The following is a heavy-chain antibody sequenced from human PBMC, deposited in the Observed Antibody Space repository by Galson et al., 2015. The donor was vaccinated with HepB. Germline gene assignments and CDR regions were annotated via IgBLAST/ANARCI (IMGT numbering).Heavy chain of an antibody. J-gene: IGHJ4*02. CDR3: ARGWGITMVRGLPYYLDS. V-gene: IGHV6-1*01. Sequence: CAISGDSVSSTSATWNWIRQSPPRGLEWLGRTYYKSKYYNDYAVSVRSRITINPDTSKNQFSLQLSSVTPEDTAVYYCARGWGITMVRGLPYYLDSWGQGTLVTVSS. D-gene: IGHD3-10*01. CDR1: GDSVSSTSAT. CDR2: TYYKSKYYN.